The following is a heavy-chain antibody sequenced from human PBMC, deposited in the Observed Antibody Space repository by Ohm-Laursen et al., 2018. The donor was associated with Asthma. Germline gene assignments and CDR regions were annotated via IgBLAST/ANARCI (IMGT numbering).Heavy chain of an antibody. CDR1: GFTFSSYS. V-gene: IGHV3-21*01. CDR2: ISSSSSYI. D-gene: IGHD2-2*01. CDR3: ATLSWYASQY. J-gene: IGHJ4*02. Sequence: GSLRLSCAASGFTFSSYSMNWVRQAPGKGLEWVSSISSSSSYIYYADSVKGRFTISRDNAKNSLYLQMSSLRGEDTAIYYCATLSWYASQYWGQGTLVTVSS.